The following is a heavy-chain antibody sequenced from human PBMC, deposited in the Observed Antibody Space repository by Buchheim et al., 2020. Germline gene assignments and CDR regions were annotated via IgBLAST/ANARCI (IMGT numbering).Heavy chain of an antibody. CDR1: GYTFTSYY. CDR3: AREVSRRATRPQQHYYYGMDV. D-gene: IGHD6-13*01. V-gene: IGHV1-46*01. CDR2: INPSGGST. Sequence: QVQLVQSGAEVKKPGASVKVSCKASGYTFTSYYMHWVRQAPGQGLEWMGIINPSGGSTSYAQKFQGRVTMTRDTSTTTVYMELSSLRSEDTAVYYCAREVSRRATRPQQHYYYGMDVWGQGTT. J-gene: IGHJ6*02.